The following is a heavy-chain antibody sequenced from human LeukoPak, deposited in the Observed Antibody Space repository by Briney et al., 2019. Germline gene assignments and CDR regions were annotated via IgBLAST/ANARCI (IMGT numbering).Heavy chain of an antibody. CDR2: IYYSGNIIYDSGNT. V-gene: IGHV4-59*01. D-gene: IGHD2-21*01. Sequence: SETLSLTCSVSGGSFSGYYWSWIRQPPGKGLEWIGYIYYSGNIIYDSGNTKYNPSLKSRVTISVDTSKNQLSLKLSSVTAADTAVFYCARTVIRNYNWFDPWGQGTLVTVSS. CDR1: GGSFSGYY. J-gene: IGHJ5*02. CDR3: ARTVIRNYNWFDP.